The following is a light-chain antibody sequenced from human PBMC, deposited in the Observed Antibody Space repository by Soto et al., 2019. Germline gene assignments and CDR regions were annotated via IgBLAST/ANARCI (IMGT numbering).Light chain of an antibody. CDR1: SSDVGGYNY. CDR2: DVS. V-gene: IGLV2-14*03. Sequence: QYVLTQPATVSGYPGQSITISCTGTSSDVGGYNYVSWYQHHPGKAPKLLIYDVSNRPSGVSNRFSGSKSDNTASLTISGLQPEDEADYYCSSYTTSNTRQIVFGTGTKVTVL. CDR3: SSYTTSNTRQIV. J-gene: IGLJ1*01.